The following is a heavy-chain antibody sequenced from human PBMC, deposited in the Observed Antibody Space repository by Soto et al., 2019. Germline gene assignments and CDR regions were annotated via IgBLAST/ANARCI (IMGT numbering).Heavy chain of an antibody. V-gene: IGHV3-48*01. CDR1: GFTFSTYS. CDR2: ISSDSSSI. D-gene: IGHD3-10*01. CDR3: ATYYGSGSYFPDHYYYGMDV. J-gene: IGHJ6*02. Sequence: GGSLRLSCAASGFTFSTYSMNWVRQAPGKGLEWVSYISSDSSSIYYADSVKGRFTISRDNAKNSLYLQMNSLRAEDTAVYYCATYYGSGSYFPDHYYYGMDVWGQGTTVTVS.